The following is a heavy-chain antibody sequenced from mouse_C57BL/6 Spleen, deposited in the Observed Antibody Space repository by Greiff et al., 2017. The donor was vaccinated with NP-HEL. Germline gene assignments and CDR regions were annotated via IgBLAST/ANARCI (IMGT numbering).Heavy chain of an antibody. CDR2: IDPSDSYT. CDR3: ARWGTTVVATQKDFAY. V-gene: IGHV1-50*01. CDR1: GYTFTSYW. J-gene: IGHJ3*01. Sequence: QVQLQQPGAELVKPGASVKLSCKASGYTFTSYWMQWVKQRPGQGLEWIGEIDPSDSYTNYNQKFKGKATLTVDTSSSTAYMQLSSLTSEDSAVYYCARWGTTVVATQKDFAYWGQGTLVTVSA. D-gene: IGHD1-1*01.